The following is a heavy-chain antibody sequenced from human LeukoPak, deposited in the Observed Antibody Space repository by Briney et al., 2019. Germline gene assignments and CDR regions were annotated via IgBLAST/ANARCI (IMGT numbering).Heavy chain of an antibody. D-gene: IGHD3-10*01. CDR1: GYSISSGYY. Sequence: PSETLSLTCTVSGYSISSGYYWGWIRQPPGKGLEWIGSIYHSGSTYYNPSLKSRVTISVDTSKNQFSLKLSSVTAADTAVYYCAREGGSGSYYRGPFDYWGQGTLVTVSS. CDR2: IYHSGST. V-gene: IGHV4-38-2*02. CDR3: AREGGSGSYYRGPFDY. J-gene: IGHJ4*02.